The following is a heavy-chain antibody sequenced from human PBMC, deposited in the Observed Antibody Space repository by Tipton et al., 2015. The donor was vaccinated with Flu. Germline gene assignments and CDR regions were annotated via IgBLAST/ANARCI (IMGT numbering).Heavy chain of an antibody. Sequence: QLVQSGAEVKKAGASVKVSCKASGYTFSSYGISWVRQAPGQGLEWMGWISPYNGKIKYAKKFQGRVTMTRDTSISTAFMELSSLRSEDTAVYYCARVPPFNNWNDESDYWGQGTLVTVSS. CDR2: ISPYNGKI. V-gene: IGHV1-18*01. CDR3: ARVPPFNNWNDESDY. CDR1: GYTFSSYG. D-gene: IGHD1-20*01. J-gene: IGHJ4*02.